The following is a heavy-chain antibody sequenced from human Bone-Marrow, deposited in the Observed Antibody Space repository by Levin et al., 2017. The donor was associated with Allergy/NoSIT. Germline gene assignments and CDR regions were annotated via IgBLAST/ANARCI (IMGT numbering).Heavy chain of an antibody. Sequence: GGSLRLSCAASGFTFSSYAMHWVRQAPGEGLEWVAVISYDGSNKYYADSVKGRFTISRDNSKNTLYLQMNSLRAEDTAVYYCARDRDSSRGYNWFDPWGQGTLVTVSS. CDR1: GFTFSSYA. J-gene: IGHJ5*02. CDR3: ARDRDSSRGYNWFDP. V-gene: IGHV3-30*04. CDR2: ISYDGSNK. D-gene: IGHD6-13*01.